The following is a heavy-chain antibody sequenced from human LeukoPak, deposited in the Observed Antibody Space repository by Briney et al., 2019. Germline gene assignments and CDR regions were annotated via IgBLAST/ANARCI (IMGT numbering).Heavy chain of an antibody. Sequence: GGSLRLSCAASGFTFSSYSMNWVRQAPGKGLEWVSSISSSSSYIYYADSVKGRFTISRDNAKDTLDLQMNSLRAEDTAVYYCARGGSDSSWRHLDYWGQGTLVTVSS. CDR3: ARGGSDSSWRHLDY. D-gene: IGHD6-13*01. V-gene: IGHV3-21*01. CDR1: GFTFSSYS. CDR2: ISSSSSYI. J-gene: IGHJ4*02.